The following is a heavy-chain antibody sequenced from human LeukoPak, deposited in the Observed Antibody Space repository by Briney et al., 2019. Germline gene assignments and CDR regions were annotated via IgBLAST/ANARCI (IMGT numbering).Heavy chain of an antibody. D-gene: IGHD1-26*01. J-gene: IGHJ4*02. CDR3: ARYSGSYYEPFDY. Sequence: PGGSLRLSCAASGFTFSSYSMNWVRQAPGKGLEWVSSISSSSSYIYYADSVKGRFTISRGNAKNSLYLQMNSLRAEDTAVYYCARYSGSYYEPFDYWGQGTLVTVSS. CDR1: GFTFSSYS. V-gene: IGHV3-21*01. CDR2: ISSSSSYI.